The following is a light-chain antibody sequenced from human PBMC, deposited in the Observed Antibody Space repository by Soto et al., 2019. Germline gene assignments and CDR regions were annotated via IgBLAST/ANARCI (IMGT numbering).Light chain of an antibody. CDR2: AAS. V-gene: IGKV3-20*01. J-gene: IGKJ5*01. Sequence: EIVLTQSPGTLSLSPGERATLSGRAMQSVSSSYLSWYQQKPGQAPRRLIYAASSRDTDIPDRFSGSGSGTDFTLTISRLEPEDFAVYYCQQCGSSPLVTFGQGTRLEIK. CDR3: QQCGSSPLVT. CDR1: QSVSSSY.